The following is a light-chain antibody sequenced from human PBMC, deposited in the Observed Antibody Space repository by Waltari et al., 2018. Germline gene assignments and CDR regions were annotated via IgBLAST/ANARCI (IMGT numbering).Light chain of an antibody. J-gene: IGKJ2*01. CDR1: QGIASW. CDR2: AAS. Sequence: DIQMTQSPSSVSASIGDRVTITCRASQGIASWLAWYQQKPWKAPKVVIYAASRLRSGVPSRFSGSFSGTNFTLMITNLQPEDFATYYCQQANTFPYTFGQGTKLEIK. V-gene: IGKV1D-12*01. CDR3: QQANTFPYT.